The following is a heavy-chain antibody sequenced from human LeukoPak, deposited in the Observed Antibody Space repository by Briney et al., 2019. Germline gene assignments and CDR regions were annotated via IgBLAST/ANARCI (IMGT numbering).Heavy chain of an antibody. D-gene: IGHD4-11*01. CDR1: GFTFSSYW. CDR2: IKTDGSDT. CDR3: ARGDYSSHTL. V-gene: IGHV3-74*01. J-gene: IGHJ4*02. Sequence: GGSLRLSCAASGFTFSSYWMHWVRQSPGKGLVWVSRIKTDGSDTYYADSVRGRFTISRDNAKNTLYLQMDGLRAEDTAVYFCARGDYSSHTLWGQGTLVTVSS.